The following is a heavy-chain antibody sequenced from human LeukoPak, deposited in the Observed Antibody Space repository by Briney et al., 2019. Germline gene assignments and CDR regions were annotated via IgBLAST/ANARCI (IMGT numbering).Heavy chain of an antibody. CDR3: ARTIGGAGTVGGFYY. CDR2: TYYRSKWYN. D-gene: IGHD6-13*01. CDR1: GDSVSSDSAA. V-gene: IGHV6-1*01. Sequence: SQTLSLTCAISGDSVSSDSAAWNWIRQSPSRGLEWLGRTYYRSKWYNDYAVSVKSRITINPDTSKNQFSLQPNSVTSDDTAVYYCARTIGGAGTVGGFYYWGQGTPVTVSS. J-gene: IGHJ4*02.